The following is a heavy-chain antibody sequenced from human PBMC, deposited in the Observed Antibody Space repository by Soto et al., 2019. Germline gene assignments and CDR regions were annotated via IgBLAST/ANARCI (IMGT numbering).Heavy chain of an antibody. J-gene: IGHJ3*02. Sequence: TGGSLRLSCAASGFTFSGSAMHWVRQASGKGLEWVGRTRSKANSYATAYAASVKGRFTISRDDSKNTAYLQMNSLKTEDTAVYYCTRLAAAGTALYAFDIWGQGTMVTVSS. D-gene: IGHD6-13*01. V-gene: IGHV3-73*01. CDR3: TRLAAAGTALYAFDI. CDR2: TRSKANSYAT. CDR1: GFTFSGSA.